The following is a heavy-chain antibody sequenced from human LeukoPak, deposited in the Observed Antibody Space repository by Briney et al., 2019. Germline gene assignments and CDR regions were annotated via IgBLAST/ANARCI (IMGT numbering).Heavy chain of an antibody. CDR3: ARDQARDGYGLRSYYFDY. CDR2: INPSGGST. CDR1: GYTFTSYY. J-gene: IGHJ4*02. Sequence: ASVKVSCKASGYTFTSYYMHWVRQAPGQGLEWMGIINPSGGSTSYAQKFQGRVTMTRDTSTSTVYMELSSLRSEDTAVYYCARDQARDGYGLRSYYFDYWGQGTLVTVSS. V-gene: IGHV1-46*01. D-gene: IGHD5-24*01.